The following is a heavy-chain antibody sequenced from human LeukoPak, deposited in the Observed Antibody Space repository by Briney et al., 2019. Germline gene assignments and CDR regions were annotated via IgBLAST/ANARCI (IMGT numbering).Heavy chain of an antibody. Sequence: GWMNPNSGNTGYAQKFQGRVTMTRNTSISTAYMELSSLRSEDTAVYYCARGSKRAGYFDYWDQGTLVTVSS. CDR3: ARGSKRAGYFDY. CDR2: MNPNSGNT. D-gene: IGHD6-19*01. V-gene: IGHV1-8*01. J-gene: IGHJ4*02.